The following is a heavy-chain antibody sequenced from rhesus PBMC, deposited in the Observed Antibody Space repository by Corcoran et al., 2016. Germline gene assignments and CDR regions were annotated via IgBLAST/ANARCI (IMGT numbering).Heavy chain of an antibody. CDR1: GFTFSSYG. CDR2: ISNGGGSP. Sequence: EVQLVESGGGLAKPGGSLRLSCAASGFTFSSYGMSWVRQAPGKGLEWVSCISNGGGSPYYADSVKGRFAISRHNSKNTLSLQMNSLRAEDTAVYYCASYYSGYSYVGYWGQGVLVTVSS. V-gene: IGHV3S25*01. J-gene: IGHJ4*01. CDR3: ASYYSGYSYVGY. D-gene: IGHD5-24*01.